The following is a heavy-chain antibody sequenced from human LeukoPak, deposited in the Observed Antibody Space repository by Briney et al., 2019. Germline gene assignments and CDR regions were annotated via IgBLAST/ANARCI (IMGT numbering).Heavy chain of an antibody. D-gene: IGHD3-3*01. V-gene: IGHV3-21*01. CDR3: ARGPQSGNTHY. CDR2: ISSSSSYI. CDR1: GFTFSSYN. J-gene: IGHJ4*02. Sequence: GGSLRLSCAASGFTFSSYNMNWVRQAPGEGLEWVSSISSSSSYIYYADSVKGRFTISRDNAKNSLYLQMNSLRAEDTAVYYCARGPQSGNTHYWGQGTLVTVSS.